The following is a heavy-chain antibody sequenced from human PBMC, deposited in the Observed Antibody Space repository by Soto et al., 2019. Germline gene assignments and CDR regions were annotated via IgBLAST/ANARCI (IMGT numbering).Heavy chain of an antibody. CDR2: IYLSGFT. CDR3: ARHDIAAAGTCYFDY. CDR1: GDSITSSKHY. D-gene: IGHD6-13*01. V-gene: IGHV4-30-4*08. Sequence: SETLSLTCTVTGDSITSSKHYWSWIRQPPGKGLEWIGYIYLSGFTYSTPSLKSRVNMSLDTSKNQFSLKLSSVTAADTAVYYCARHDIAAAGTCYFDYWGQGTLVTVS. J-gene: IGHJ4*02.